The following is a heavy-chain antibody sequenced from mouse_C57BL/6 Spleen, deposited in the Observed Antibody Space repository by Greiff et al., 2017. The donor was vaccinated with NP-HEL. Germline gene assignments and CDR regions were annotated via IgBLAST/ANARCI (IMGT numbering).Heavy chain of an antibody. J-gene: IGHJ4*01. V-gene: IGHV1-22*01. CDR1: GYTFTDYN. CDR2: INPNNGGT. CDR3: ARWLLRDYYAMDY. D-gene: IGHD2-3*01. Sequence: EVKLMESGPELVKPGASVKMSCKASGYTFTDYNMHWVKQSHGKSLEWIGYINPNNGGTSYNQKFKGKATLTVNKSSSTAYMELRSLTSEDSAVFYCARWLLRDYYAMDYWGQGTSVTVSS.